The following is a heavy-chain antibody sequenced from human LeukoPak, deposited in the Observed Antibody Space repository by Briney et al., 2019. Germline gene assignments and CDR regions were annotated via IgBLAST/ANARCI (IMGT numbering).Heavy chain of an antibody. J-gene: IGHJ3*02. CDR1: EFTFGSFA. Sequence: GGSQRLSCAASEFTFGSFAMSWVRQAPGKGLEWVSYIRGGGAVTHYADSVKGRFTVSRDNPKSTLYLQMNSLRAEDTAVYYCAKCAQSYGNDAFDIWGQGTMVTVSS. CDR3: AKCAQSYGNDAFDI. D-gene: IGHD3-16*01. V-gene: IGHV3-23*01. CDR2: IRGGGAVT.